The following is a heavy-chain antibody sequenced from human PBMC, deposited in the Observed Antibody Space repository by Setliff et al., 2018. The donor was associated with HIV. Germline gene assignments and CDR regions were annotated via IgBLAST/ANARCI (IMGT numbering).Heavy chain of an antibody. CDR1: GFTFSSYG. J-gene: IGHJ4*02. CDR3: TRDPVGAVLSYFDY. V-gene: IGHV3-33*01. D-gene: IGHD1-26*01. CDR2: IWYDGSSK. Sequence: GGSLRLSCAASGFTFSSYGMHWVRQAPGKGLEWVAIIWYDGSSKYYADSVKGRFTISRDTSKDTLYLQMNSLRAEDTAVYYCTRDPVGAVLSYFDYWGQGSLVTVSS.